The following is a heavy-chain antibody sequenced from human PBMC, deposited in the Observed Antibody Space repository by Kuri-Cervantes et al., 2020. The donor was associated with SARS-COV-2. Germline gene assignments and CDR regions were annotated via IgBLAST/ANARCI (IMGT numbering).Heavy chain of an antibody. CDR3: AKFGSVITMVRGVIITRTSYYFDY. V-gene: IGHV3-15*01. D-gene: IGHD3-10*01. J-gene: IGHJ4*02. CDR2: IKSKTDGGTT. Sequence: GGSLRLSCAASGFTFSDYYMSWIRQAPGKGLEWVGRIKSKTDGGTTDYAAPVKGRFTISRDDSKNTLYLQMNSLRAEDTAVYYCAKFGSVITMVRGVIITRTSYYFDYWGQGTLVTVSS. CDR1: GFTFSDYY.